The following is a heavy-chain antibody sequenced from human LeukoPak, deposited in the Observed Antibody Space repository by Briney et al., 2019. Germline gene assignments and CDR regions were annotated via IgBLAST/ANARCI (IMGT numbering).Heavy chain of an antibody. Sequence: ASVKVSCKASGYTFTSYDINWVRQATGQGLEWMGWMNPNSGNTGYAQKFQGRVTITRNTSISTAYMELSSLRSEDTAVYYCAKAIPVVVPAATDYWGQGTLVTVSS. V-gene: IGHV1-8*03. CDR1: GYTFTSYD. CDR3: AKAIPVVVPAATDY. D-gene: IGHD2-2*01. CDR2: MNPNSGNT. J-gene: IGHJ4*02.